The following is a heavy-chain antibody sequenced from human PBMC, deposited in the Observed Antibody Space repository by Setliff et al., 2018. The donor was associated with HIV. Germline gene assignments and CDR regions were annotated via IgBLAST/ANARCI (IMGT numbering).Heavy chain of an antibody. Sequence: GGSLRLSCVASGFTFSTFAMHWVRQAPGKGLEWVSVISYDGSRTFYADSVRGRFTISRDNSKNTLYLQMNSLRAGDTAVYYCSKVDSGHCDSSSCRDFDYWGQGTLVTVSS. V-gene: IGHV3-30*07. J-gene: IGHJ4*02. CDR2: ISYDGSRT. D-gene: IGHD2-2*03. CDR1: GFTFSTFA. CDR3: SKVDSGHCDSSSCRDFDY.